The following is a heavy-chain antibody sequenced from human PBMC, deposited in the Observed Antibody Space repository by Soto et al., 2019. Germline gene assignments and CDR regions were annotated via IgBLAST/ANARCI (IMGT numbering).Heavy chain of an antibody. CDR2: INSRGTT. CDR1: GDSVSSGGYD. Sequence: SETLSLTCIVSGDSVSSGGYDWTWIRQPPGKGLEWIAFINSRGTTNYSPSLRSRATISLDTSRNQFSLKLSSVTDADTALYYCARVGWAGDSWGQGTLVTVSS. CDR3: ARVGWAGDS. D-gene: IGHD6-19*01. J-gene: IGHJ4*02. V-gene: IGHV4-61*08.